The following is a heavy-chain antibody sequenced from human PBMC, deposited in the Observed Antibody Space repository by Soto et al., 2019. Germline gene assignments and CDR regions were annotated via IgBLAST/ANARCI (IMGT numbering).Heavy chain of an antibody. CDR1: GGSISSYY. J-gene: IGHJ4*02. Sequence: PSETLSLTCTVSGGSISSYYWSWIRQPPGKGLEWIGYIYYSGSTNYNPSLKSRVTISVDTSKNQFSLKLSSVTAADTAVYYCARAGTTVTEYYFDYWGQGTLVTVSS. CDR2: IYYSGST. V-gene: IGHV4-59*01. D-gene: IGHD4-17*01. CDR3: ARAGTTVTEYYFDY.